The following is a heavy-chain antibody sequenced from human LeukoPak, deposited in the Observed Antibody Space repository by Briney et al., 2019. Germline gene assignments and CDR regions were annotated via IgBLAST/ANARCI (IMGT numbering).Heavy chain of an antibody. CDR3: ARGRRDFWGGYYPLNWFDP. J-gene: IGHJ5*02. V-gene: IGHV1-8*03. Sequence: ASVKVSCKASGYTFTSYDINWVRQATGQGLEWMGWMNPNSGDTGYAQKFQGRVTITRNTSISTAYMELSSLRSEDTAVYYCARGRRDFWGGYYPLNWFDPWGQGTLVTASS. D-gene: IGHD3-3*01. CDR1: GYTFTSYD. CDR2: MNPNSGDT.